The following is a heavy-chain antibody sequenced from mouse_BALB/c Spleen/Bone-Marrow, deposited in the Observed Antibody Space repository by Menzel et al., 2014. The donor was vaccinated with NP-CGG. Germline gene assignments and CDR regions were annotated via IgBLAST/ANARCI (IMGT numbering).Heavy chain of an antibody. J-gene: IGHJ2*01. D-gene: IGHD4-1*01. CDR3: TRGGNWDDFVY. CDR2: ISSGSSTI. CDR1: GFTFSSFG. Sequence: EVNLVESGGGLVQPGGSRKLSCAASGFTFSSFGMHWVRQAPEKGLEWVAYISSGSSTIFYADTVKGRFTVSRDNPKNTLFLQMTSLRSEDTAMYYCTRGGNWDDFVYWGQGTTLTVSS. V-gene: IGHV5-17*02.